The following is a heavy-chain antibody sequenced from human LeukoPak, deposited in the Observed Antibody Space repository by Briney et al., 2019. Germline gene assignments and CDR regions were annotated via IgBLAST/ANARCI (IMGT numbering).Heavy chain of an antibody. J-gene: IGHJ3*02. CDR2: IYSGGST. CDR3: ARARDSSGWYRAFDI. CDR1: GFTVSSNY. V-gene: IGHV3-53*01. D-gene: IGHD6-19*01. Sequence: GGSLRLSCAAAGFTVSSNYMSWVHQAPGKGLEWVSVIYSGGSTYYADSVKGRFTISRDNSKNTLYLQMNSLRAEDTAVYYCARARDSSGWYRAFDIWGQGTMVTVSS.